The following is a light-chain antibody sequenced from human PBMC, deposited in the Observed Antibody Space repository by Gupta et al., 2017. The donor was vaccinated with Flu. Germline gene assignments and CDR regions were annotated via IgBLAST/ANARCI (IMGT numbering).Light chain of an antibody. J-gene: IGLJ3*02. CDR2: RDT. Sequence: ALGQTARITCGGDSIGNKLVHWDQQKPVQAPLLVIYRDTNRPAGTPERYSASNSGNTATLTISRAQAGDGAEYYCQVWDSSTEVFGGGTKLTVL. V-gene: IGLV3-9*01. CDR3: QVWDSSTEV. CDR1: SIGNKL.